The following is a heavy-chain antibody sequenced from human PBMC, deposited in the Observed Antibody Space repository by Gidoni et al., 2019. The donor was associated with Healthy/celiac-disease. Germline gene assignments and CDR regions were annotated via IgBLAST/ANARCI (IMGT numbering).Heavy chain of an antibody. CDR3: ASLIAVAEYYMDV. J-gene: IGHJ6*03. CDR2: SNSDGSST. D-gene: IGHD6-19*01. Sequence: EVQLVESGGGLVQPGGSLRLSCAASGFTFSSYWMHWVRQAPGKGLVWVSRSNSDGSSTSYADSVKGRFTISRDNAKNTLYLQMNSLRAEDTAVYYCASLIAVAEYYMDVWGKGTTVTVSS. V-gene: IGHV3-74*01. CDR1: GFTFSSYW.